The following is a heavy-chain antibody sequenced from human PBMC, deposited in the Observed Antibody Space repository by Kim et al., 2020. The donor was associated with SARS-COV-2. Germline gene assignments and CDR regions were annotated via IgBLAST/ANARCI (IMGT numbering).Heavy chain of an antibody. J-gene: IGHJ4*02. CDR3: AKQRDGYNEREDY. D-gene: IGHD5-12*01. CDR2: IIPIFGTA. CDR1: GGTFSSYA. V-gene: IGHV1-69*13. Sequence: SVKVSCKASGGTFSSYAISWVRQAPGQGLEWMGGIIPIFGTANYAQKFQGRVTITADESTSTAYMELSSLRSEDTAVYYCAKQRDGYNEREDYWGQGTLVTVSS.